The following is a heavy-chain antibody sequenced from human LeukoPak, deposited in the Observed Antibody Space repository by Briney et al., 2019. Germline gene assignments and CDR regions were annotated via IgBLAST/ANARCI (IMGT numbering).Heavy chain of an antibody. V-gene: IGHV1-69*06. CDR3: ARDRIAVAGRKCYYYMDV. CDR1: GYTFTGCY. D-gene: IGHD6-19*01. J-gene: IGHJ6*03. CDR2: IIPSLGTA. Sequence: ASVKVSCKASGYTFTGCYMHWVRQAPGQGLEWMGGIIPSLGTANYAQKFKGRVTITADKSTSTAYMELSSLRSEDTAVYYCARDRIAVAGRKCYYYMDVWGKGTTVTVSS.